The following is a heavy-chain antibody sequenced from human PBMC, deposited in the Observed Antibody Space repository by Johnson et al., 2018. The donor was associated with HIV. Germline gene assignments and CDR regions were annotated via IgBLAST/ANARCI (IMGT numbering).Heavy chain of an antibody. V-gene: IGHV3-30*19. CDR2: ISYDGSNK. Sequence: QMLLVESGGVVVQPGRSLRLSCAASGFTFSSYGMHWVRQAPGKGLEWVAVISYDGSNKYYADSVKGRFTISRDNSKNTLYLQMNSLRAEDTAVYYCASSWGNAFDIWGQGTMVTVSS. J-gene: IGHJ3*02. D-gene: IGHD7-27*01. CDR3: ASSWGNAFDI. CDR1: GFTFSSYG.